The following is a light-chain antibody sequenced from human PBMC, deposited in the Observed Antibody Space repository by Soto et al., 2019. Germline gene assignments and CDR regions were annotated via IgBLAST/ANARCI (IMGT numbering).Light chain of an antibody. V-gene: IGLV2-23*01. Sequence: ALTQPASVSGSPGQSITLSCTGTSSDVGSYNLVSWYQYHPGKAPKLIIYEDAKRPSGVSNRFSGSKSGYTASLTISGLQAEDEADFYCCSYAGGRTYVFGTGTKLTVL. CDR2: EDA. CDR3: CSYAGGRTYV. J-gene: IGLJ1*01. CDR1: SSDVGSYNL.